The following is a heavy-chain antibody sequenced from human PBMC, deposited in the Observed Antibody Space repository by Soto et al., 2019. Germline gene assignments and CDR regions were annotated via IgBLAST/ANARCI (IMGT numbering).Heavy chain of an antibody. V-gene: IGHV4-59*12. CDR1: GGFISSYY. CDR2: IYYSGST. CDR3: AREVVLGPGTRGAYFDY. J-gene: IGHJ4*02. D-gene: IGHD1-1*01. Sequence: SETLSLTCTVSGGFISSYYWSWIRQPPGKGLEWIGYIYYSGSTYYNPSLKSRVTISVDTSKNQFSLKLSSVTAADTAVYYCAREVVLGPGTRGAYFDYWGQGTLVTVSS.